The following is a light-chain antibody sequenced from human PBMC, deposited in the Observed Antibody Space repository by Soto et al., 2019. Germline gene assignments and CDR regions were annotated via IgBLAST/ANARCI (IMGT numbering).Light chain of an antibody. J-gene: IGKJ5*01. V-gene: IGKV3-20*01. CDR3: QHYGSSPPVT. CDR1: QTTSGKY. CDR2: GAS. Sequence: EIVLTQSPGTLSLSPGESATLSCRTSQTTSGKYLAWYQQRPGLAPRLLVYGASRRATGIPDRFRGSGSGTEFTLTIIGLEPEDFAVYFCQHYGSSPPVTFGQGTRLDVK.